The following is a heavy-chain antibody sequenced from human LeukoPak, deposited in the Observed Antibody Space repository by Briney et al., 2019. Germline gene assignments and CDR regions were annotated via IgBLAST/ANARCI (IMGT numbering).Heavy chain of an antibody. CDR3: AKENDFWSGPEG. D-gene: IGHD3-3*01. CDR1: GFTFTTYA. J-gene: IGHJ4*02. Sequence: GSLRLSCAASGFTFTTYAMSWVRQAPGKGLEWVSLISGSGGGTYYADSVKGRFTISRDNSKNTVYLQMTSLRVEDTAVYYCAKENDFWSGPEGWGQGTLVTVPS. CDR2: ISGSGGGT. V-gene: IGHV3-23*01.